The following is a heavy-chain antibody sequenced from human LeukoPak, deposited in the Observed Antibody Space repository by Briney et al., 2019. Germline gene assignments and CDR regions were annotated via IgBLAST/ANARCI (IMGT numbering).Heavy chain of an antibody. V-gene: IGHV1-2*02. CDR1: GYTLTDYY. J-gene: IGHJ4*01. Sequence: ASVKVSCKASGYTLTDYYLHWVRQAPGQGLKWMGWINLNSGATHYAQSFQARVTMTRDTSIASSYMELTGLESDDTAVYYCARGRRILGGPENAGDFFDFWGQGSLVTVSS. CDR3: ARGRRILGGPENAGDFFDF. D-gene: IGHD3-16*01. CDR2: INLNSGAT.